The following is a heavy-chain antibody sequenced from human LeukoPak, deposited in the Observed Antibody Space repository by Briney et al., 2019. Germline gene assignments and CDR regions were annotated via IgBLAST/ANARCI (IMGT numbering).Heavy chain of an antibody. Sequence: SETLSLTCTVSGCSMSSNYWSWIRQPAGKGLEYIGHIYISGSTKYNPSLKSRVTMSVNPSKKQFSLNLSSVTTADTAVYYCARGFHTYFDSWGQGTLVTVSS. CDR1: GCSMSSNY. J-gene: IGHJ4*02. V-gene: IGHV4-4*07. CDR3: ARGFHTYFDS. CDR2: IYISGST.